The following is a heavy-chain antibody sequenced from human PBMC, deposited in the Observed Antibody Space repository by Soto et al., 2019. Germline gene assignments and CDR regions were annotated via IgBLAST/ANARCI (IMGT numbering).Heavy chain of an antibody. D-gene: IGHD4-17*01. CDR2: IIPIFGTA. CDR3: AKNYGGNSWFDP. CDR1: GGTFSSYA. Sequence: SVKVSCKASGGTFSSYAISWVRQAPGQGLEWMGGIIPIFGTANYAQKFQGRVTITADESTSTAYMELSSLRSEDTAVYYCAKNYGGNSWFDPWGQGTLVTVSS. V-gene: IGHV1-69*13. J-gene: IGHJ5*02.